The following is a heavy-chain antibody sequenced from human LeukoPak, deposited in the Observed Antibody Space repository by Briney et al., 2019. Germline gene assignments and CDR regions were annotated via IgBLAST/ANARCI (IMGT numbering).Heavy chain of an antibody. Sequence: APVNVSCKATGYTFTRHYIHWIRQAPGQGLEWMGIINPSDGSTNYAQKFQGRVTMTTDTSTSTVYMDLSGLRSEDTAVYYCAREGGGLGYFDSWGQGTLVTVSS. CDR1: GYTFTRHY. CDR3: AREGGGLGYFDS. CDR2: INPSDGST. D-gene: IGHD3-16*01. V-gene: IGHV1-46*01. J-gene: IGHJ4*02.